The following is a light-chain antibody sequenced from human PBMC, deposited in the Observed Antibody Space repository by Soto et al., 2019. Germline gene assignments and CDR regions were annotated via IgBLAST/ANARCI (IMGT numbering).Light chain of an antibody. CDR2: EVN. J-gene: IGLJ1*01. CDR3: SSCTSSSTLLYV. V-gene: IGLV2-14*01. CDR1: SGDVGYYNY. Sequence: QSALTQPASVSGSPGQSITISCTGTSGDVGYYNYVSWYRQHPGKAPRLMIYEVNNRPSGVSNRFSGSKSGNTASLTISGLQAEDEADYYCSSCTSSSTLLYVFXTGTKLTVL.